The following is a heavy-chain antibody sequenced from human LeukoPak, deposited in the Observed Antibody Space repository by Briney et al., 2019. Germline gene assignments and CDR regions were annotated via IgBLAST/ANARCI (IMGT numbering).Heavy chain of an antibody. CDR3: ARVTAAAGTDY. D-gene: IGHD6-13*01. CDR1: GGTFSSYA. V-gene: IGHV1-69*04. J-gene: IGHJ4*02. CDR2: IIPILGIA. Sequence: ASVKVSCKASGGTFSSYAISWVRQAPGQRLEWMGRIIPILGIANYAQKFQGRVTITADKSTSTAYMELSILRSEDTAVYYCARVTAAAGTDYWGQGTLVTVSS.